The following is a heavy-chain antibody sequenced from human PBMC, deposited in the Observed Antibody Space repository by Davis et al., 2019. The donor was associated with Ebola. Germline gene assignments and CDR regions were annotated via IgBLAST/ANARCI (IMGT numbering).Heavy chain of an antibody. D-gene: IGHD2/OR15-2a*01. CDR3: ARPCKEYYYGMDV. CDR2: ISSSSSYI. V-gene: IGHV3-21*01. J-gene: IGHJ6*02. CDR1: GFTFSSYS. Sequence: GESLKISCAASGFTFSSYSMNWVRQAPGKGLEWVSSISSSSSYIYYADSVKGRFTISRDNAKNSLYLQMNSLRAEDTAVYYCARPCKEYYYGMDVWGQGTTVTVSS.